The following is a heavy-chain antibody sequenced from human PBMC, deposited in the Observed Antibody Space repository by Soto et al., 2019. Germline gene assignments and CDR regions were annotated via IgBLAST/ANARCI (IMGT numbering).Heavy chain of an antibody. Sequence: SETLSLTCTVSGGSISSGDYYWSWIRQPPGKGLEWIGYIYYSGSTYYNPSLKSRVTISVDTSKNQFSLKLSSVTAADTAVYYCAGLYCSSTSCHYGMDVWGQGTTVTVSS. CDR2: IYYSGST. V-gene: IGHV4-30-4*01. CDR3: AGLYCSSTSCHYGMDV. J-gene: IGHJ6*02. D-gene: IGHD2-2*01. CDR1: GGSISSGDYY.